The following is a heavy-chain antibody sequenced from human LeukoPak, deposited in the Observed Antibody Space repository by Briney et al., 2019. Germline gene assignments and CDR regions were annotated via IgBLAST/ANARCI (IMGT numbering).Heavy chain of an antibody. J-gene: IGHJ3*02. D-gene: IGHD1-1*01. Sequence: PGGSLRLSCAASGFTFRDYYMTWIRQAPGKGLEWVSYISSSGSGIYYADSVKGRFTISRDNARNSLYLQMNSLRAEDTAVYYCARAYNDAFDIWGQGTMVTVSS. CDR2: ISSSGSGI. V-gene: IGHV3-11*01. CDR1: GFTFRDYY. CDR3: ARAYNDAFDI.